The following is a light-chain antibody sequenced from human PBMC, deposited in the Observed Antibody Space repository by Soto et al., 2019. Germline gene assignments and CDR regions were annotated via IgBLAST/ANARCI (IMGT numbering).Light chain of an antibody. V-gene: IGLV2-14*03. CDR1: SSDVGTYKY. CDR3: SSYTPSSTVV. CDR2: DVS. J-gene: IGLJ2*01. Sequence: QSALTQPASVSGSPGQSITISCTGTSSDVGTYKYVSWYQQHPGKAPKLMIYDVSNRPSGVSNRFSGSKSGNTASLTISGLQAEDEADYYCSSYTPSSTVVFGGGTKVTVL.